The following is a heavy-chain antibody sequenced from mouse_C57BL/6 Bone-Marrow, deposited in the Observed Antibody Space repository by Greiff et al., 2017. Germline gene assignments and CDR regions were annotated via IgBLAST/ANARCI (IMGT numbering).Heavy chain of an antibody. D-gene: IGHD2-4*01. J-gene: IGHJ2*01. V-gene: IGHV5-4*01. CDR1: GFTFSSYA. CDR2: ISDGCSYT. CDR3: ARVGLRRDY. Sequence: EVQGVESGGGLVKPGGSLKLSCAASGFTFSSYAMSWVRQTPEKRLEWVATISDGCSYTYYPDNVKGRFTISRDNAKNNRYLQMSHLKSEDTAMYYCARVGLRRDYWGQGTTLTVSS.